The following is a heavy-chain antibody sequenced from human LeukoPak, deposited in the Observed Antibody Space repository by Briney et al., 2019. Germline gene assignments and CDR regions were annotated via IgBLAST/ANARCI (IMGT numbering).Heavy chain of an antibody. J-gene: IGHJ6*03. V-gene: IGHV3-30*02. Sequence: GGSLRLSYAASGFTFSSYGMHWVRQAPGKGLEWVAFIRYDGSNKYYADSVKGRFTISRDNSKNTLYLQMNSLRAEDTAVYYCAKDGVRANYYDSSAYYFSNYYYYMDVWGKGTTVTISS. D-gene: IGHD3-22*01. CDR2: IRYDGSNK. CDR3: AKDGVRANYYDSSAYYFSNYYYYMDV. CDR1: GFTFSSYG.